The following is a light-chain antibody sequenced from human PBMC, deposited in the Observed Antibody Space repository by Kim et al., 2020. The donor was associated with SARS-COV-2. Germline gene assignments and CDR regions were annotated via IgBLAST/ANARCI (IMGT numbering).Light chain of an antibody. Sequence: EPASISCRSSQSLLHSNGYNYLDWYLQKPGPSPQLLIYLGSNRASGVPDRFSGSGSGTDFTLKISRVEAEDVGVYYCMQALQTPCTFGQGTKLEI. J-gene: IGKJ2*02. CDR2: LGS. CDR1: QSLLHSNGYNY. CDR3: MQALQTPCT. V-gene: IGKV2-28*01.